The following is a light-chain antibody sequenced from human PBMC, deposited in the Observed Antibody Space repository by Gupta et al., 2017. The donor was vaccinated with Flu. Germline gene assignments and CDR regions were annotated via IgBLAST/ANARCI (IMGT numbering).Light chain of an antibody. V-gene: IGLV1-51*01. CDR2: DNH. CDR1: SSNIGINY. CDR3: GTWDNSLSAML. J-gene: IGLJ2*01. Sequence: QSVLTQPPSMSAAPGQKVTISCSGSSSNIGINYVSWYQQLPGTAPKLLLFDNHKRPSGIPDRFSGSKSGTSATLGITGLQTGDEADYYCGTWDNSLSAMLFGGGTKVTVL.